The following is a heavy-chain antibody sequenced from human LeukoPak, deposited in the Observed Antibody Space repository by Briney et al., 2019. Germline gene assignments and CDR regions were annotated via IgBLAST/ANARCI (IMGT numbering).Heavy chain of an antibody. J-gene: IGHJ6*03. CDR3: ARRLGDYDILTGYYPHYYYYYYMDV. CDR1: GGSISSSSYY. CDR2: IYYSGST. Sequence: SETLSLTCTVSGGSISSSSYYWGWIRQPPGKGLEWIGSIYYSGSTYYNPSLKSRVTISVDTSKNQFSLKLSSVTAADTAVYYCARRLGDYDILTGYYPHYYYYYYMDVWGKGTTVTISS. V-gene: IGHV4-39*01. D-gene: IGHD3-9*01.